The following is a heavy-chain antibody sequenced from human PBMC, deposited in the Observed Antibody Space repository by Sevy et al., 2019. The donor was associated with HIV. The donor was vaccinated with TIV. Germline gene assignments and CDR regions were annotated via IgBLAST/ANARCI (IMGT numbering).Heavy chain of an antibody. CDR1: GFTFSSYA. V-gene: IGHV3-23*01. Sequence: GGSLRLSCAASGFTFSSYAMSWVRQAPGKGLEWVSVISGSGGSTYYADSVKGRFTISRENSKNTLYLQMNSLRAEDTAVYYCAAPPIAVVRHWGQGTLVTVSS. CDR2: ISGSGGST. D-gene: IGHD6-19*01. J-gene: IGHJ1*01. CDR3: AAPPIAVVRH.